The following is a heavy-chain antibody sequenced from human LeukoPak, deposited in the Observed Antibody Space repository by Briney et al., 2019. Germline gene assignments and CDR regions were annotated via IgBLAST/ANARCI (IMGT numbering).Heavy chain of an antibody. CDR2: IYYSGST. V-gene: IGHV4-61*08. Sequence: SETLSLTCTVSGDSISSGDYYWRWIRQPPGKGLEWIGYIYYSGSTNYNPSLKSQFTMSVDTSKSQFSLKLSSVTAADTAVYYCARVDGHDGGGFDYWGQGTLVSVFS. J-gene: IGHJ4*02. D-gene: IGHD5-12*01. CDR3: ARVDGHDGGGFDY. CDR1: GDSISSGDYY.